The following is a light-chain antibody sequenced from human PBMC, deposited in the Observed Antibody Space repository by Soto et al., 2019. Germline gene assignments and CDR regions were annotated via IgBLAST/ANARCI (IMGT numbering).Light chain of an antibody. CDR2: AAS. CDR3: QHYNSYGT. V-gene: IGKV1-16*01. Sequence: DNQMTQSPSSLSASVGDRDTITCRASQSISSYLNWYQQKPGKAPKLLIYAASSLQSGVPSRFSGSGSGTEFTLTVSSLQPDDFATYYCQHYNSYGTFGQGTQVDIK. CDR1: QSISSY. J-gene: IGKJ1*01.